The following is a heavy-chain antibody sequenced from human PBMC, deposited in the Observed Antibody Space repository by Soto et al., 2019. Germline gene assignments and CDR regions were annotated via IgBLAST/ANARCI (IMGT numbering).Heavy chain of an antibody. CDR1: GFIFSTYS. CDR2: ISTSSNYI. CDR3: ARDGTYYDFLTGQDPNWFDP. V-gene: IGHV3-21*01. J-gene: IGHJ5*02. D-gene: IGHD3-9*01. Sequence: PGGSLRLSCAASGFIFSTYSMNWVRQAPGKGLEWVSSISTSSNYIYYADSVKGRFTISRDNAKNSLYLQMNSLRAEDTAVYYCARDGTYYDFLTGQDPNWFDPWGQGTLVTVSS.